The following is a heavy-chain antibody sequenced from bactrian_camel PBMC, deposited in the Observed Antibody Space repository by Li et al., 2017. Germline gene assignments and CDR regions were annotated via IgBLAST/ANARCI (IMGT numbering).Heavy chain of an antibody. Sequence: HVQLVESGGGSVQTGGSLRLSCKASRSFYIRSCVGWFRQIPGKEREVVAAIHKGGRTKVADSVKGRFTISQDNAKNTLYLQMNSLKPEDTAMYYCAAVASAPYDCFSGSWIRTAAYGYWGQGTQVTVS. CDR1: RSFYIRSC. V-gene: IGHV3S53*01. J-gene: IGHJ6*01. CDR2: IHKGGRT. D-gene: IGHD3*01. CDR3: AAVASAPYDCFSGSWIRTAAYGY.